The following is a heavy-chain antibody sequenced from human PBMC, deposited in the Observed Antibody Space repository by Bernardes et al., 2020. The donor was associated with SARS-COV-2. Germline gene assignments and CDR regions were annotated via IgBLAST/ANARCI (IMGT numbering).Heavy chain of an antibody. Sequence: GGSLRLSCAASGFTLGSYWMHWARQAPGKGLVCVSRINPDGSTTTYSDSVKGRFTVSRDNAENTLYLQMNSLRADDTAVYYCTRGGYEPFDYWGQGTLVTVS. CDR1: GFTLGSYW. J-gene: IGHJ4*02. D-gene: IGHD5-12*01. CDR3: TRGGYEPFDY. V-gene: IGHV3-74*01. CDR2: INPDGSTT.